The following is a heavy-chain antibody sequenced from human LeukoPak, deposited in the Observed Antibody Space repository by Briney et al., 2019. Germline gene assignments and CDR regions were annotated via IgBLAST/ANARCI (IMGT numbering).Heavy chain of an antibody. V-gene: IGHV4-61*01. D-gene: IGHD4-11*01. CDR3: ARDTIHDYSGNYYYYGVDV. CDR1: GGSVSSGSYY. J-gene: IGHJ6*02. CDR2: IYYSGST. Sequence: PSETLSLTCTVSGGSVSSGSYYWSWIRQPPGKGLEWIGYIYYSGSTNYNPSLKSRVTISIDTSKNQFSLKLTSVTAADTAVYFCARDTIHDYSGNYYYYGVDVWGQGTTVTVSS.